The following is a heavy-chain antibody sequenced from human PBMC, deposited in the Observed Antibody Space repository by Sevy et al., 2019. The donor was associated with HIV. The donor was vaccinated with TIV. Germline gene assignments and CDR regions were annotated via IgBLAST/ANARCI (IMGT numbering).Heavy chain of an antibody. CDR1: GYTFTSYG. V-gene: IGHV1-18*01. CDR2: ISAYNGNT. CDR3: AGAGSSGWHGGAFDI. Sequence: ASVKVSCKASGYTFTSYGISWVRQAPGQGLEWMGWISAYNGNTNYAQKLQGRVTMTTDTSTSTAYMELRSLRSDDTAVYYCAGAGSSGWHGGAFDIWGQGTMVTVSS. D-gene: IGHD6-19*01. J-gene: IGHJ3*02.